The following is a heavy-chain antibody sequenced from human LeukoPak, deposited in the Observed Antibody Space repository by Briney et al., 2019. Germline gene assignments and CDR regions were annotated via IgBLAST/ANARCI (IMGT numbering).Heavy chain of an antibody. CDR1: GFTFSSYW. V-gene: IGHV3-7*01. J-gene: IGHJ5*02. CDR2: IKQDGSEK. CDR3: ARDGIGYIAAAGTLNNWFDP. Sequence: PGGSLRLSCAASGFTFSSYWMSWVRQAPGKGLEWVANIKQDGSEKYYVDSVKGRFTISRDNAKNSLYLQMNSLRAEDTAVYYCARDGIGYIAAAGTLNNWFDPWGQGTLVTVSS. D-gene: IGHD6-13*01.